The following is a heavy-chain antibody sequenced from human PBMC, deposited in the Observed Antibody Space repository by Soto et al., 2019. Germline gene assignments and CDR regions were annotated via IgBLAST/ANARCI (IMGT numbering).Heavy chain of an antibody. V-gene: IGHV3-49*03. J-gene: IGHJ3*01. CDR2: IRSKGFGGAT. Sequence: GGSLRLSCSASGFSFGDYPLSWFRQAPGKGLEWVGFIRSKGFGGATEYAASVQGRFTISRDDSRSVAYLQMNSLKTEDTAVYYFSRGRVRTVDGFDFWGQGTMVSGSS. CDR1: GFSFGDYP. CDR3: SRGRVRTVDGFDF. D-gene: IGHD4-17*01.